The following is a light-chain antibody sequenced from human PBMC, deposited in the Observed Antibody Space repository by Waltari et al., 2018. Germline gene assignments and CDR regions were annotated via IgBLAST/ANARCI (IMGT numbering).Light chain of an antibody. Sequence: PLPPSPSSLAASVGARVSIPCRARQGISNYLVWYQQKPGKVPKLLIDAASTLQSGVPPRFSGSGSGTDFTLTISSLQPEDVATYYCQEYNSAPLTFGGGTKVELK. CDR1: QGISNY. CDR3: QEYNSAPLT. CDR2: AAS. J-gene: IGKJ4*01. V-gene: IGKV1-27*01.